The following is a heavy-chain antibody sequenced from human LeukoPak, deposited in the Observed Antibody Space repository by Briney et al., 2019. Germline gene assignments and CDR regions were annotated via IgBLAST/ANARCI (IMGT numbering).Heavy chain of an antibody. CDR3: TTVAYSYGLVSYYYYMDV. CDR1: GFTFSNAW. CDR2: IKSKTDGGTT. V-gene: IGHV3-15*01. J-gene: IGHJ6*03. D-gene: IGHD5-18*01. Sequence: GGSLRLSCAASGFTFSNAWMSWVRQAPGKGLEWVGRIKSKTDGGTTDYAAPVKGRFTISRDDSKNTLYLQMNSLKTEDTAVYYCTTVAYSYGLVSYYYYMDVWDKGTTVTVSS.